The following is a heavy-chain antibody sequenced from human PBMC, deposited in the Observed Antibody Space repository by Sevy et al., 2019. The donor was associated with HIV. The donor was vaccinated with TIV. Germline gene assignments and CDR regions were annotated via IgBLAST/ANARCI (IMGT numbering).Heavy chain of an antibody. Sequence: GSLRLSCAASGFTFSNYWMSWVRQAPGKGLEWVANIKRDGSEKYYVASVKGRFTISRDNAKNSLHLQMNSLRAEDTAVYYWARDCSSTKCLWGLDVWGQGTTVTVSS. CDR2: IKRDGSEK. CDR1: GFTFSNYW. CDR3: ARDCSSTKCLWGLDV. D-gene: IGHD2-2*01. V-gene: IGHV3-7*03. J-gene: IGHJ6*02.